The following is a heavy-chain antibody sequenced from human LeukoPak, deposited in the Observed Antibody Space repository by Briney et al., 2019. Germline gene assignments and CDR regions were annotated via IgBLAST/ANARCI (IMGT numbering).Heavy chain of an antibody. Sequence: PGGSLRLSCAASGFTFSSYSMSWVRQAPGKGLEWVSAISGSGGSTYHADSVKGRFTISRDNSKNTLYLQMNSLRAEDTAVYYCAKRTYGDYYFDYWGQGTLVTVSS. CDR2: ISGSGGST. CDR1: GFTFSSYS. V-gene: IGHV3-23*01. J-gene: IGHJ4*02. D-gene: IGHD4-17*01. CDR3: AKRTYGDYYFDY.